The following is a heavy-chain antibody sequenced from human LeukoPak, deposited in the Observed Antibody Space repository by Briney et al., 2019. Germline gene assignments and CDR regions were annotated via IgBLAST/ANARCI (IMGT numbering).Heavy chain of an antibody. V-gene: IGHV3-30*04. CDR2: ITYDGSNK. CDR3: ASIDLITMVRGVIPNDAFDI. Sequence: GGSLRLSCAASGITFSSYAMHWVHQAPGKGLEWVAVITYDGSNKYYADSVKGRFTISRDNSKNTLYLQMNSLRAEDTAVYYCASIDLITMVRGVIPNDAFDIWGQGTMVTVSS. D-gene: IGHD3-10*01. CDR1: GITFSSYA. J-gene: IGHJ3*02.